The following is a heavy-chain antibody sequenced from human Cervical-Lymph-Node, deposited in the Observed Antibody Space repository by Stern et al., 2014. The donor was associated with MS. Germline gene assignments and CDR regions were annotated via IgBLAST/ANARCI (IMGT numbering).Heavy chain of an antibody. CDR2: INQDGSEK. D-gene: IGHD5/OR15-5a*01. CDR3: ARDSSLVSVAADNGDH. Sequence: EMQLVESGGDLVQPGGSLRLSCAASGFTFSNYWMTWVRQAPGKGLEWVANINQDGSEKYYLDSVKGRFTISRDNAKESLYLQVNSLRAEDTGVYYCARDSSLVSVAADNGDHWGQGTLVTVSS. CDR1: GFTFSNYW. V-gene: IGHV3-7*01. J-gene: IGHJ4*02.